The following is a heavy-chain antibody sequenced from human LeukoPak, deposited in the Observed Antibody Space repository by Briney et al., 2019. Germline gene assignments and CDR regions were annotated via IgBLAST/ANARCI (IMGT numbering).Heavy chain of an antibody. J-gene: IGHJ4*02. CDR3: ARGSPNDYGDHGTFDY. V-gene: IGHV4-31*03. Sequence: SQTLSVTCTVSGDAISNGGYYWSWIRQHPGEGLEWIGFIYYSGSTYYNPSLKSRVMISVDTSKNQFSLKLNSMTAADTAVYYCARGSPNDYGDHGTFDYWGQGTPVTVSS. CDR1: GDAISNGGYY. D-gene: IGHD4/OR15-4a*01. CDR2: IYYSGST.